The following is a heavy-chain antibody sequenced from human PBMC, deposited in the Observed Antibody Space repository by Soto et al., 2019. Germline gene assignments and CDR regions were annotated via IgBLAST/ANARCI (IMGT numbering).Heavy chain of an antibody. D-gene: IGHD4-17*01. CDR1: GYIFTNYD. CDR2: INPNSGNT. V-gene: IGHV1-8*01. J-gene: IGHJ5*02. Sequence: QVQLVQSGAEVKKPGASVKVSCKASGYIFTNYDINWVRQATGQGLEYLGWINPNSGNTGYVQKFQGRVTMTRNSSINTAYRELNSLRSEDTAVYYCARGIKYGDYSRWFAPWGPGTLVTVSS. CDR3: ARGIKYGDYSRWFAP.